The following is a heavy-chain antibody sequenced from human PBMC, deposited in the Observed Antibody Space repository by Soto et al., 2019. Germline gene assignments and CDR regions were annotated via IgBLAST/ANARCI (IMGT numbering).Heavy chain of an antibody. CDR1: GFTFSGSA. CDR3: TRNGNGIAAAGTEIYYYYYYMDV. CDR2: IRSKANSYAT. V-gene: IGHV3-73*01. Sequence: GGSLRLSCAASGFTFSGSAMHWVRQASGKGLEWVGRIRSKANSYATAYAASVKGRFTISRDDSKNTAYLQMNSLKTEDTAVYYCTRNGNGIAAAGTEIYYYYYYMDVWGKGTTVTVSS. D-gene: IGHD6-13*01. J-gene: IGHJ6*03.